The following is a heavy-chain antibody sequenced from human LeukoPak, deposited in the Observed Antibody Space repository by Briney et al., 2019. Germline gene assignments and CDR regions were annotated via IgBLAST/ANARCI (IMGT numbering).Heavy chain of an antibody. J-gene: IGHJ4*02. CDR1: GFTFSSYW. V-gene: IGHV3-7*01. Sequence: GGSLRLSCAASGFTFSSYWLIWVRQAPGKGREYVANIKTDGSKTYYVDSVKGRFTISRDNAKTSLYLRMNSLRAEDTAVYYCASDGIDGYIEYWGQGTLVTVSS. CDR3: ASDGIDGYIEY. D-gene: IGHD5-24*01. CDR2: IKTDGSKT.